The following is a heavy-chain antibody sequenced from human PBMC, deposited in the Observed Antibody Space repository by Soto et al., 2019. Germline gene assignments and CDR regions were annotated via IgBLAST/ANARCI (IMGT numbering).Heavy chain of an antibody. J-gene: IGHJ6*02. Sequence: PGGSLRLSCAASGFTFSSYSMNWVRQAPGKGLEWVSSISSSSSYIYYADSVKGRFTISRDNAKNSLYLQMNSLRAEDTAVYYCARGGSQPEVFNYYYYGLDVWGQGTTVTVSS. D-gene: IGHD3-10*01. CDR1: GFTFSSYS. V-gene: IGHV3-21*01. CDR3: ARGGSQPEVFNYYYYGLDV. CDR2: ISSSSSYI.